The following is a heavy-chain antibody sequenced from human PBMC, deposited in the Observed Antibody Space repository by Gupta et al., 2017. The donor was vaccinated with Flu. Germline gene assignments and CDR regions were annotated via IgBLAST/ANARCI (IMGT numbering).Heavy chain of an antibody. CDR3: ARRWLVGDYYYGMDV. CDR1: GFTCSSYE. D-gene: IGHD6-19*01. CDR2: ISSSGSTI. J-gene: IGHJ6*02. V-gene: IGHV3-48*03. Sequence: EVQLVESGGGLVQPGGSLRLSCAASGFTCSSYEMNWVRQAPGKGLEWVSYISSSGSTIYYADSVKGRFTISRDNAKNSLYLQMNSLRAEDTAVYYCARRWLVGDYYYGMDVWGQGTTVTVSS.